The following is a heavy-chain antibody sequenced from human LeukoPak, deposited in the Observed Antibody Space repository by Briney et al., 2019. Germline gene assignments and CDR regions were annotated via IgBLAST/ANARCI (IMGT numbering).Heavy chain of an antibody. Sequence: ASVKVSCKASGGTFSSYAISWVRQAPGQGLERMGRIIPILGIANYAQKFQGRVTITADKSTSTAYMELSSLRSEDTAVYYCARVDDEEWELLHGYWGQGTPVTVSS. J-gene: IGHJ4*02. CDR2: IIPILGIA. CDR1: GGTFSSYA. CDR3: ARVDDEEWELLHGY. D-gene: IGHD1-26*01. V-gene: IGHV1-69*04.